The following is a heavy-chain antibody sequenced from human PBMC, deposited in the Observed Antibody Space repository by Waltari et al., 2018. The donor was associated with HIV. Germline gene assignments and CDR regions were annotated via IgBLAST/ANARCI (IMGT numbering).Heavy chain of an antibody. CDR3: GRGLGLFDY. CDR2: INTYNGNT. J-gene: IGHJ4*02. D-gene: IGHD1-26*01. V-gene: IGHV1-18*01. CDR1: GYTFTSYG. Sequence: QVQLVQSGAEVKKPGASVKVSCKASGYTFTSYGISWVRLAPGQGLEWMGWINTYNGNTNYAQNLQGRVSMTTDISTSTAYMEVRSLRSDDTAVYYCGRGLGLFDYWGQGTLVTVSS.